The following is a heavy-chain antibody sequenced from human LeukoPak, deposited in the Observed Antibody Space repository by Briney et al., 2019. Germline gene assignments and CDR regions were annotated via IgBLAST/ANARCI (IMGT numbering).Heavy chain of an antibody. J-gene: IGHJ6*03. V-gene: IGHV4-38-2*01. CDR2: IYHSGST. CDR3: ARHGGYCSSTSCYQSNYYYYYMDV. CDR1: GYSISSGYY. Sequence: SQTLSLTCAVSGYSISSGYYWGWIRQPPGRGLEWIGSIYHSGSTYYNPSLKSRVTISVDTSKNQFSLRLTSVTAADTAVYYCARHGGYCSSTSCYQSNYYYYYMDVWGKGTTVTVSS. D-gene: IGHD2-2*01.